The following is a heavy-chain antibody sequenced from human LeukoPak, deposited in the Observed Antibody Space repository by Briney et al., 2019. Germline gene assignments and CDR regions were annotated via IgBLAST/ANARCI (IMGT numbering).Heavy chain of an antibody. Sequence: PSETLSLTCTVSGASISSYYWSWIRQPAGKGREWIGRIYTSGRTNYDPSLKSRVTMSVDTSKNQFSLKLSSVTAADTAVYYCARVLQGAAAGIYYFDYWGQGTLVTVSS. D-gene: IGHD6-13*01. CDR3: ARVLQGAAAGIYYFDY. J-gene: IGHJ4*02. CDR2: IYTSGRT. V-gene: IGHV4-4*07. CDR1: GASISSYY.